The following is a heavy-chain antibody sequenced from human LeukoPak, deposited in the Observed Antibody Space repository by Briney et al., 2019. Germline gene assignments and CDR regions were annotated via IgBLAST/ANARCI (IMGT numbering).Heavy chain of an antibody. CDR3: ARAKGSIVVVPAAITAFDI. D-gene: IGHD2-2*02. V-gene: IGHV4-34*01. Sequence: KPSETLSLTCAVYGGSFSGYYWSWIRQPPGKGLEWIGEINHSGSTNYNPSLKSRVTISADTSKNQFSLKLSSVTAADTAVYYCARAKGSIVVVPAAITAFDIWGQGTMVTVSS. J-gene: IGHJ3*02. CDR1: GGSFSGYY. CDR2: INHSGST.